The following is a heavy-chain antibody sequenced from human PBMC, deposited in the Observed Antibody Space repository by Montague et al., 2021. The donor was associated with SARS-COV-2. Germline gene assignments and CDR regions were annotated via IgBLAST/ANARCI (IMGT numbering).Heavy chain of an antibody. CDR1: GGSFSEYY. CDR2: FNYTGST. V-gene: IGHV4-34*01. Sequence: SETLSLTCTVFGGSFSEYYWTWIRQSPGKGLEWIGEFNYTGSTNYNPSLKSRVTISVDTSKKHLSLKLTSMTAADTAIYYCARGLLRYFFDWGQGTTVTVSS. CDR3: ARGLLRYFFD. D-gene: IGHD3-9*01. J-gene: IGHJ6*02.